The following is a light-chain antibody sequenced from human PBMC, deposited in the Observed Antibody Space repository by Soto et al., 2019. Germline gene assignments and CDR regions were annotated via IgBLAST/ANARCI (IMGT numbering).Light chain of an antibody. CDR2: DAS. V-gene: IGKV3-15*01. Sequence: EIVLTQSPATLSLSPGERATLSCRASQSVSSNLAWYQQKPGQPPRLLIYDASTRAAGIPARFSGSGSGTEFTLTISSLQSEDFAVYYCQQYNNWPPWTFGQGTKVDIK. J-gene: IGKJ1*01. CDR3: QQYNNWPPWT. CDR1: QSVSSN.